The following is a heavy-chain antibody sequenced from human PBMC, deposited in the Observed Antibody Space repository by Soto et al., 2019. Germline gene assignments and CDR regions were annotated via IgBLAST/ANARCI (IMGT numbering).Heavy chain of an antibody. Sequence: SQTPPRTCSISAGIISSSTATWHWSRPSRSRGLEWLGRTYYRSKWYNDYAVSVKSRITINPDTSKNQFSLQLNSVTPEDTAVYYCARERIAAAGINAFDLWGQGTMVTVS. CDR1: AGIISSSTAT. CDR3: ARERIAAAGINAFDL. D-gene: IGHD6-13*01. CDR2: TYYRSKWYN. V-gene: IGHV6-1*01. J-gene: IGHJ3*01.